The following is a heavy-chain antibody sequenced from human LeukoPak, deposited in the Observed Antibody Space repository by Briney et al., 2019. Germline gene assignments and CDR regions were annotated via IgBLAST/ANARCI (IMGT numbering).Heavy chain of an antibody. CDR2: ISYDGSNE. J-gene: IGHJ6*03. V-gene: IGHV3-30*18. D-gene: IGHD6-13*01. Sequence: GGSLRLSCEASGFSFSNYWMSWVRQAPGKGLEWVAIISYDGSNEYYADSVKGRLTISRDNSKNTLYLQMNSLRAADTAVYYCAKVAQYSSSWPNMDVWGKGTTVTVSS. CDR1: GFSFSNYW. CDR3: AKVAQYSSSWPNMDV.